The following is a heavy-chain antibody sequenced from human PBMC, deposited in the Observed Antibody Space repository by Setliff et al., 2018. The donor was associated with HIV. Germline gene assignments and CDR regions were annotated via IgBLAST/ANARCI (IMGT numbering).Heavy chain of an antibody. D-gene: IGHD6-19*01. J-gene: IGHJ5*02. CDR3: AKGSLSSGWYNWFDP. CDR1: GFTFSSYG. Sequence: PGGSLRLSCAASGFTFSSYGMHWVRQAPGKGLEWVAVIWYDGSNKYYADSVKGRFTISRDNSKNTLYLQMNSLRAEDTAVYYCAKGSLSSGWYNWFDPWGQGTLVTVSS. V-gene: IGHV3-33*06. CDR2: IWYDGSNK.